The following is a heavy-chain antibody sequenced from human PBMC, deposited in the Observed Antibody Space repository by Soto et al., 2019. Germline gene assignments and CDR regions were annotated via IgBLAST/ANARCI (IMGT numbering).Heavy chain of an antibody. V-gene: IGHV3-23*01. Sequence: EVQLLESGGGLVQPGESLRLSCAASGFTFSSYAMTWVRQAPGKGLEGVSSISGSGDYTYFADSVKGRFTISRDNSKDTLYLQMSSLRVEDTAIYYCAKDSRSHPQGWFDTWGQGTLVTGSA. J-gene: IGHJ5*02. CDR3: AKDSRSHPQGWFDT. CDR1: GFTFSSYA. CDR2: ISGSGDYT. D-gene: IGHD2-15*01.